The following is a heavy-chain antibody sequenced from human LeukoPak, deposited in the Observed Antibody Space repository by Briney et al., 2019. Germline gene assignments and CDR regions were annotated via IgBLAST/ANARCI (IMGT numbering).Heavy chain of an antibody. CDR3: ARDVPSTGTQGWFDP. CDR1: GFTFSSYS. CDR2: ISSSSSTI. Sequence: GGSLRLSCAASGFTFSSYSMNWVRQAPGKGLEWVSYISSSSSTIYYADSVKGRFTISRDNAKNSLYLQMNSLRAEDTAVYYCARDVPSTGTQGWFDPWGQGTLVTVSS. J-gene: IGHJ5*02. V-gene: IGHV3-48*01. D-gene: IGHD1-1*01.